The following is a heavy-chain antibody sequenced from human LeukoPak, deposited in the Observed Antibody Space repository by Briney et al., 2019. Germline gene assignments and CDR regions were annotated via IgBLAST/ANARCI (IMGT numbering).Heavy chain of an antibody. D-gene: IGHD2-15*01. CDR3: AKATCSGASCFSNSRDAFDV. V-gene: IGHV3-33*06. CDR2: IWYDGSNK. Sequence: GGSLRLSCAASGIIFSDFGMHWVRQAPGKGLEWMAIIWYDGSNKYYADSVKGRFTIPRDNSQNTMYLQMNSLRAEDSAVYYCAKATCSGASCFSNSRDAFDVWGQGTMVTVSS. J-gene: IGHJ3*01. CDR1: GIIFSDFG.